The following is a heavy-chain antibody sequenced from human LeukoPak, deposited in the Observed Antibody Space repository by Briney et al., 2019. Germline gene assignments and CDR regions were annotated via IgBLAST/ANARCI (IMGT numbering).Heavy chain of an antibody. J-gene: IGHJ4*02. D-gene: IGHD6-13*01. Sequence: GESLRISCKGSGYSFTSYWISWVRQMPGKGLECMGIIYPGDSDTRYSPSFQGQVTISADKSISTAYPQWSSLKASDTAMYYCARRTLAAAGFDYWGQGTLVTVSS. CDR1: GYSFTSYW. CDR3: ARRTLAAAGFDY. V-gene: IGHV5-51*01. CDR2: IYPGDSDT.